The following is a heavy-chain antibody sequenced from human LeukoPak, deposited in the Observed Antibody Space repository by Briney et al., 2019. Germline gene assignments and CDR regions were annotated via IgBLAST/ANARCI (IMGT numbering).Heavy chain of an antibody. CDR1: GYTFTGYY. V-gene: IGHV1-2*06. D-gene: IGHD2-21*02. CDR3: ARPYSYCGGDCPSWAFDI. CDR2: INPNSGGT. J-gene: IGHJ3*02. Sequence: ASVKVSCKASGYTFTGYYMHWVRQAPGQGLEWMGRINPNSGGTNYAQKFQGGVTMTRDTSISTAYMELSRLRSDDTAVYYCARPYSYCGGDCPSWAFDIWGQGTMVTVSS.